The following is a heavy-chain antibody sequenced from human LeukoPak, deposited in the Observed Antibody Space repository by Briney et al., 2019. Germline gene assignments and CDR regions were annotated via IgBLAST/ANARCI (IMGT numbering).Heavy chain of an antibody. CDR1: GYSISSGYY. J-gene: IGHJ3*02. V-gene: IGHV4-38-2*02. CDR3: ARRSGSYGAFDI. CDR2: ICHSGST. D-gene: IGHD1-26*01. Sequence: SETLSPTCTVSGYSISSGYYWGWIRQPPGKGLEWIGSICHSGSTYYNPSLKSRVTISVDTSKNQFSLKLSSVTAADTAVYYCARRSGSYGAFDIWGQGTMVTVSS.